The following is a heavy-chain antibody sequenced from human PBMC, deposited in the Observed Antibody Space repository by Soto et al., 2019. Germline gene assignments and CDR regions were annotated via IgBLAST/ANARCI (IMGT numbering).Heavy chain of an antibody. Sequence: QVQLVESGGGVVQPGRSLRLSCATSGFTFRSYGTHWVRQAPGKGLEWLAVISNDGNKKFFADSMKGRLTLSRDNARNTVYRQINSLRAEDTAVYFCGKDTLDCSGGDCPLYYYYGMDVWGQGTTVAGSS. V-gene: IGHV3-30*18. CDR3: GKDTLDCSGGDCPLYYYYGMDV. CDR2: ISNDGNKK. J-gene: IGHJ6*02. D-gene: IGHD2-21*02. CDR1: GFTFRSYG.